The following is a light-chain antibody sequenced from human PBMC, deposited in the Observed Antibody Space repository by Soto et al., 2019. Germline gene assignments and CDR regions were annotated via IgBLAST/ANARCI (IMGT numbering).Light chain of an antibody. Sequence: QSVLTQPPSVSGAPGQRVTISCTGSSSNIGAGYDVHWYQQLPGTAPKLLIYGNSNRPSGVPDRFSGSKSGTSASLAITGLQAEDGADYYCQSYDSSLRDVVFGGGTKVTVL. V-gene: IGLV1-40*01. CDR3: QSYDSSLRDVV. CDR2: GNS. CDR1: SSNIGAGYD. J-gene: IGLJ2*01.